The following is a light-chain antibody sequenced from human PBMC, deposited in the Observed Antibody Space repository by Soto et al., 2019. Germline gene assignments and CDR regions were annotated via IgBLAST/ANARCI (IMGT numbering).Light chain of an antibody. CDR3: QQRSDWPPWT. Sequence: EIVLTQSPATLSWSPGERATLSCRASQSVSTYLGWYQQKPGQAPRLLIYDASKRATGIPASFSGSGSRTDFSLTLRRLEPEDFAVYFCQQRSDWPPWTLGQGTRVDIK. CDR1: QSVSTY. J-gene: IGKJ1*01. V-gene: IGKV3-11*01. CDR2: DAS.